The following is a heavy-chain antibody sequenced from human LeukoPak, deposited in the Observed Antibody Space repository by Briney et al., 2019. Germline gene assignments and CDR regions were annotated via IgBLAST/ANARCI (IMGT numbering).Heavy chain of an antibody. Sequence: GESLKISCKTSGYSFSTYWIGWVRQMPGKGLEWMGIIYPGDSDTRYSPSFQGQVTISADKSISTAYLQWSSLKASDTAMYYCARDPGYCSSTSCGVVWGQGTTVTVSS. CDR2: IYPGDSDT. D-gene: IGHD2-2*01. CDR1: GYSFSTYW. J-gene: IGHJ6*02. V-gene: IGHV5-51*01. CDR3: ARDPGYCSSTSCGVV.